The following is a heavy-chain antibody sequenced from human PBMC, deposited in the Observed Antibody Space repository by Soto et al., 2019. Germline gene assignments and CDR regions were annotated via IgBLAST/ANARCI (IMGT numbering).Heavy chain of an antibody. CDR2: IKQDGSEE. CDR1: GFPFSGHW. CDR3: ARVVGATNTLHN. D-gene: IGHD1-26*01. Sequence: EVQLVESGGGLVQPGGSLRLSCVASGFPFSGHWMSWVRQAPGKGLEWVANIKQDGSEEHYVDSVKGRFTVSGDNATNSLHLQMTSLRAEDTAVYYCARVVGATNTLHNWGQGTLVTVSS. V-gene: IGHV3-7*01. J-gene: IGHJ4*02.